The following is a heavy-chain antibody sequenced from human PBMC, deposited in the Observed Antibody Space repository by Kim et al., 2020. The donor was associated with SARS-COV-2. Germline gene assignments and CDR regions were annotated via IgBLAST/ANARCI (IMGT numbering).Heavy chain of an antibody. CDR1: GGSFSGYY. V-gene: IGHV4-34*01. CDR2: INHSGST. J-gene: IGHJ6*01. CDR3: ASEAGIPPYGPGSYYGMD. Sequence: SETLSLTCAVYGGSFSGYYWSWIRQPPGKGLEWIGEINHSGSTNYNPSLKSRVTISVDTSKNQFSLKLSSVTAADTAVYYCASEAGIPPYGPGSYYGMD. D-gene: IGHD4-17*01.